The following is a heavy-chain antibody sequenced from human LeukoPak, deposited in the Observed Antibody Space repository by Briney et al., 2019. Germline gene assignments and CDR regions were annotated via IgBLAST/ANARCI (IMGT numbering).Heavy chain of an antibody. CDR1: GFTFDDYG. V-gene: IGHV3-48*04. CDR2: ITNSGSTI. J-gene: IGHJ4*02. Sequence: GGSLRLSCAASGFTFDDYGMSWVRQVPGKGLEGVSYITNSGSTIYYADSVKGRFTISRDNAKNSLYLQMNSLRAEDTAVYYCARETHNYAEAAATYFDYWGQGTLVTVSS. CDR3: ARETHNYAEAAATYFDY. D-gene: IGHD6-13*01.